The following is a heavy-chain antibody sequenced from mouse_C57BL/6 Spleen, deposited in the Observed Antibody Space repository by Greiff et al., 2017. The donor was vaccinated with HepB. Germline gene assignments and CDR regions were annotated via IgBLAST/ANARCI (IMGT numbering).Heavy chain of an antibody. D-gene: IGHD2-3*01. CDR2: IHPNSGST. Sequence: VQLQEPGAELVKPGASVKLSCKASGYTFTSYWMHWVKQRPGQGLEWIGMIHPNSGSTNYNEKFKSKATLTVDKSSSTAYMQLSSLTSEDSAVYYCARRGDGYYVGAMDYWGQGTSVTVSS. CDR3: ARRGDGYYVGAMDY. J-gene: IGHJ4*01. V-gene: IGHV1-64*01. CDR1: GYTFTSYW.